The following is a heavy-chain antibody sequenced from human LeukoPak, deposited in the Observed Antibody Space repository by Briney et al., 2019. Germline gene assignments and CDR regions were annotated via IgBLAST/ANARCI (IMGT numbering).Heavy chain of an antibody. V-gene: IGHV4-61*01. CDR2: IYYSGST. D-gene: IGHD6-13*01. J-gene: IGHJ4*02. CDR1: GGSISSSSYY. CDR3: ARERREGLSSSWYLFDY. Sequence: SETLSLTCTVSGGSISSSSYYWSWIRQPPGKGLEWIGYIYYSGSTNYNPSLKSRVTISVDTSKNQFSLKLSSVSAADTAVYYCARERREGLSSSWYLFDYWGQGTLVTVSS.